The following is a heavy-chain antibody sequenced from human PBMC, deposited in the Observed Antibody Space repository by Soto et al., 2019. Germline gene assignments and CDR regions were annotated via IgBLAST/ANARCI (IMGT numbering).Heavy chain of an antibody. V-gene: IGHV1-46*01. Sequence: ASVKVSCKASGYTFSSNYMYGVRQAPGRGLEWMGIINPSGGSTSYAQKFQGRLTMTRDTSTSTVYMELTSLRSEDTAVYYCATYGGAFDDLTMGRKYYYGMDVWGQGTTVTVSS. CDR1: GYTFSSNY. D-gene: IGHD2-8*01. CDR2: INPSGGST. J-gene: IGHJ6*01. CDR3: ATYGGAFDDLTMGRKYYYGMDV.